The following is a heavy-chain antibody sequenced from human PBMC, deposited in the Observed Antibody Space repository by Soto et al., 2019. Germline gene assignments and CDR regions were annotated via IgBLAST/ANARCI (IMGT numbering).Heavy chain of an antibody. CDR3: ARGGTWQQLVRFFDY. Sequence: ASVKVSCKASGYTFTNYGVSWVRQAPGQGLEWMGWISGYDGVTKYAQKLQGRVTLTADTSTSTAYMELGSLRSDDTAMYYCARGGTWQQLVRFFDYWGQGTLVTVSS. CDR2: ISGYDGVT. J-gene: IGHJ4*02. D-gene: IGHD6-13*01. V-gene: IGHV1-18*01. CDR1: GYTFTNYG.